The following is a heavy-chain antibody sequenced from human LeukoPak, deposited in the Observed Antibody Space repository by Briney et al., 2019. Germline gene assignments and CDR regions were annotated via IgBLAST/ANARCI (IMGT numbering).Heavy chain of an antibody. Sequence: SETLSLTCAVYGGSFSGYYWSWIRQPPGKGLEWIGEINHSGSTNYNPPLKSRVTISVDTSKNQFSLKLSSVTAADTAVYYCARDRPRAWRSSSWFDPWGQGTLVTVSS. D-gene: IGHD6-13*01. V-gene: IGHV4-34*01. CDR3: ARDRPRAWRSSSWFDP. J-gene: IGHJ5*02. CDR1: GGSFSGYY. CDR2: INHSGST.